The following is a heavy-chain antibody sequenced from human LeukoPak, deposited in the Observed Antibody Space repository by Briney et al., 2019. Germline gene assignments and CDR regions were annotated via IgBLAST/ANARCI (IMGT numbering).Heavy chain of an antibody. CDR3: AKDRAGTPWAD. J-gene: IGHJ4*02. CDR1: GFTFTTYS. CDR2: INPGGITA. D-gene: IGHD1-1*01. V-gene: IGHV3-23*01. Sequence: GGSLRLSCAASGFTFTTYSMTWVRQAPGKGLECVSTINPGGITAYYADSVKGRFTISRDNSKNTVSLQMDSLRADDTAVYYCAKDRAGTPWADWGQGTLVTVSS.